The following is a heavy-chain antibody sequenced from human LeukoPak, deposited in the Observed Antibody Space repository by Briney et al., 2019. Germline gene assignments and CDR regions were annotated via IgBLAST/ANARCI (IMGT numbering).Heavy chain of an antibody. CDR3: ARGAFTYCGGDCYGYMDV. J-gene: IGHJ6*03. CDR1: GFTFSSYA. D-gene: IGHD2-21*01. V-gene: IGHV3-23*01. CDR2: ISGSGGST. Sequence: GGSLRLSCAASGFTFSSYAMSWVRQAPGKGLEWVSAISGSGGSTYYADSVKGRFTISRDNSKNTLYLQMNSLRAEDTAVYYCARGAFTYCGGDCYGYMDVWGKGTTVTVSS.